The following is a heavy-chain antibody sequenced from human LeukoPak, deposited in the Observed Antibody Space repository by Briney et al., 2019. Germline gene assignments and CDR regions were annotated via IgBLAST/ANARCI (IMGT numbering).Heavy chain of an antibody. D-gene: IGHD6-13*01. J-gene: IGHJ4*02. CDR1: GGSISSGSFY. Sequence: PSETLSLTCTVSGGSISSGSFYWAWVRQPPGKGLEWIGSIYYSGSTYYNPSLKSRVTISVDKSKNQFSLKLSSVTAADTAVYYCARVCSSWYFDYWGQGTLVTVSS. V-gene: IGHV4-39*07. CDR2: IYYSGST. CDR3: ARVCSSWYFDY.